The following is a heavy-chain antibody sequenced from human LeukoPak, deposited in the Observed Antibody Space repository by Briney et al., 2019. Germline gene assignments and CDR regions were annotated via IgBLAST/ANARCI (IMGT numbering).Heavy chain of an antibody. Sequence: SVKVSCKASGGTFSSYAISWVRQAPGQGLEWMGGIIPIFGTANYAQKFQGRVTITADESTSTAYMELSSLRSEDTAVYYCARDLGSGGNWYFDLWGRGTLVTVSS. J-gene: IGHJ2*01. V-gene: IGHV1-69*13. D-gene: IGHD3-10*01. CDR3: ARDLGSGGNWYFDL. CDR1: GGTFSSYA. CDR2: IIPIFGTA.